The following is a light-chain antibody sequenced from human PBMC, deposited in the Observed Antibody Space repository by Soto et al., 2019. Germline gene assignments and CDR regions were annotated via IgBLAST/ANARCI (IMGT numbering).Light chain of an antibody. Sequence: DIQMTQSPSSLSASVGDRVTITCRASQSISSYLNWYQQKPGKAPKLLIYAASSLQSGVPSRFSGSGSGTDFTLTISSLQPEDFASYYCQQSYSTPPLPFGQGTDVDIK. J-gene: IGKJ2*01. V-gene: IGKV1-39*01. CDR2: AAS. CDR1: QSISSY. CDR3: QQSYSTPPLP.